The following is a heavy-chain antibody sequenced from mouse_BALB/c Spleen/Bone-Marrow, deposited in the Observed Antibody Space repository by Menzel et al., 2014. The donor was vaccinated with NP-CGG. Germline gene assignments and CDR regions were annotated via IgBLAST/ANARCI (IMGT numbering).Heavy chain of an antibody. J-gene: IGHJ2*01. V-gene: IGHV1-12*01. D-gene: IGHD2-2*01. CDR1: GYAFTSYN. CDR3: SRGALFRGYHISSFDY. Sequence: QVQLQQSGAELVRSGASVKMSCKASGYAFTSYNMHWVKQTPGQGPEWIGYIYPGNGGTNYNQKFKGKATLTADTSSSTAYMQISSLTSEDSAVYFCSRGALFRGYHISSFDYWGQGTTLTVSS. CDR2: IYPGNGGT.